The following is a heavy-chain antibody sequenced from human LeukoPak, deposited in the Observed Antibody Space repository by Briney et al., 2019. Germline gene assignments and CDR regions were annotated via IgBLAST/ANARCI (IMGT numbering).Heavy chain of an antibody. V-gene: IGHV4-59*08. J-gene: IGHJ4*02. Sequence: NPSETLSLTCTVSGGSISSYYWSWIRQPPGKGLEWTGYIYYSGSTNYNPSLKSRVTISVDTSKNQFSLKLSSVTAADTAVYYCARHRMYSGYDWGTFDYWGQGTLVTVSS. CDR3: ARHRMYSGYDWGTFDY. CDR2: IYYSGST. D-gene: IGHD5-12*01. CDR1: GGSISSYY.